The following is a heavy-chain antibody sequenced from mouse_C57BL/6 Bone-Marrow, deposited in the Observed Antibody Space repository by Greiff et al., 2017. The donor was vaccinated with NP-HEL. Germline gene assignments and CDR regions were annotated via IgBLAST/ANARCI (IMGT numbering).Heavy chain of an antibody. CDR1: GYTFTDYY. D-gene: IGHD2-5*01. Sequence: VQLQQSGAELVRPGASVKLSCKASGYTFTDYYINWVKQRPGQGLEWIARIYPGSGNTYYNEKFKGKATLTAEKSSSTAYMQLSSLTSEDSAVYFCARRGYSNYDYWGQGTTLTVSS. V-gene: IGHV1-76*01. J-gene: IGHJ2*01. CDR3: ARRGYSNYDY. CDR2: IYPGSGNT.